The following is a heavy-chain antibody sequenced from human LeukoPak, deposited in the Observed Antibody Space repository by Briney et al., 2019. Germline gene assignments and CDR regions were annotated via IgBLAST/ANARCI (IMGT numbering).Heavy chain of an antibody. Sequence: SETLSLTCAVYGGSFSGYYWSWIRQPPGKGLEWIGEINHSGSTNYNPSLKSRVTISGDTSKNQFSLKLSSVTAADTAVYYCARGRYYFDYWGQGNLVIVSS. CDR2: INHSGST. V-gene: IGHV4-34*01. J-gene: IGHJ4*02. CDR1: GGSFSGYY. D-gene: IGHD5-24*01. CDR3: ARGRYYFDY.